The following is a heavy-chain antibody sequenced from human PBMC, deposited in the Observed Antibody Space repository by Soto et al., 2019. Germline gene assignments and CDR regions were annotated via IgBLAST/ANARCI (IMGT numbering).Heavy chain of an antibody. Sequence: GGSLSLSCSASGFTFSSYAMSWVRQAPGKGLEWVSAFSGSGGSTYYADSVKGRFTISRDNSKNTLYLEMNSLRVDDTAVYYCAKDVGASPTGDFDYWGRGTLVTVSS. CDR3: AKDVGASPTGDFDY. D-gene: IGHD1-26*01. J-gene: IGHJ4*02. CDR1: GFTFSSYA. V-gene: IGHV3-23*01. CDR2: FSGSGGST.